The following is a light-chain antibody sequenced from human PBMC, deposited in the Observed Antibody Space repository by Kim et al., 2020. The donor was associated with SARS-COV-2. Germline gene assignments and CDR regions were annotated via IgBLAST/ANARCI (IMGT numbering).Light chain of an antibody. CDR2: RNT. Sequence: GQRVTLSCSGSTSNIGSNYVSWYQQLPGTAPKLLIYRNTQRPSGVPDRFSGSKSGTSASLAISGLRSEDEADYYCAAWDDSLSGPLFGGGTQLTVL. CDR1: TSNIGSNY. CDR3: AAWDDSLSGPL. J-gene: IGLJ2*01. V-gene: IGLV1-47*01.